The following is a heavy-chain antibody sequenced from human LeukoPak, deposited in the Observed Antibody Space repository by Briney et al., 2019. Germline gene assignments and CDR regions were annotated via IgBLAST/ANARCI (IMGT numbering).Heavy chain of an antibody. V-gene: IGHV1-69*13. CDR2: IIPIFGTA. D-gene: IGHD5-18*01. CDR3: ARGIHTAMVGYYYYGMDV. Sequence: ASVKVSCKASGGIFISYAISWVRQAPGQGLEWMGGIIPIFGTANYAQKFQGRVTITADESTSTAYMELSSLRSEDTAVYYCARGIHTAMVGYYYYGMDVWGQGTTVTVSS. CDR1: GGIFISYA. J-gene: IGHJ6*02.